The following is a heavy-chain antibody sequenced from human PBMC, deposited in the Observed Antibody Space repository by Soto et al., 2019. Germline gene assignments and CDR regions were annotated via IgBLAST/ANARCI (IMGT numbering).Heavy chain of an antibody. D-gene: IGHD2-21*02. CDR2: ISYDGSNK. V-gene: IGHV3-30-3*01. J-gene: IGHJ6*02. CDR3: ARDRVEGTDVYYYYGMDV. Sequence: GGSLRLSCAASGFTFSSYAMHWVRQAPGKGLEWVAVISYDGSNKNYADSVKGRFTISRDNSKNTLYLQMNSLRAEDTAVYYCARDRVEGTDVYYYYGMDVWGQGTTVTVSS. CDR1: GFTFSSYA.